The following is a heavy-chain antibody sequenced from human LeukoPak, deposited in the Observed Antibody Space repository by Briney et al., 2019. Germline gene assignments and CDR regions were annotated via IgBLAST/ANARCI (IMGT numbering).Heavy chain of an antibody. CDR1: GFTVSSNY. D-gene: IGHD1-26*01. CDR2: IYSGGST. J-gene: IGHJ4*02. CDR3: ARDRYSGSLYFDY. Sequence: GGSLRLSCAASGFTVSSNYMSWVRQAPGKGLEWVSVIYSGGSTYYADSVKSRFTISRDNSKNTLYLQMNSLRAEDTAVYYCARDRYSGSLYFDYWGQGTLVTVSS. V-gene: IGHV3-66*01.